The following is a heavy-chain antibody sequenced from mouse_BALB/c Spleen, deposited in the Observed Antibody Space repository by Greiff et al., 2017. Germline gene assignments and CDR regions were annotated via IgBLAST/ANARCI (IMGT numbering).Heavy chain of an antibody. CDR2: IDPANGNT. CDR1: GFTIKDTY. V-gene: IGHV14-3*02. J-gene: IGHJ1*01. D-gene: IGHD2-2*01. CDR3: ARGAGYYWYFDV. Sequence: VQLQQSGAELVKPGASVKLSCTASGFTIKDTYMHWVKQRPEQGLEWIGRIDPANGNTKYDAKFQGKATITADTASNTAYLQLSRLTSEDTAVYYCARGAGYYWYFDVWGEGTTVTVSS.